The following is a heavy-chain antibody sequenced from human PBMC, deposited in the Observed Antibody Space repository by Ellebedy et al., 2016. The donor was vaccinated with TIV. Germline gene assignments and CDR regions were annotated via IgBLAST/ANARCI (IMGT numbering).Heavy chain of an antibody. V-gene: IGHV3-7*01. CDR3: ARRGSYGDYAVQINSWFDP. Sequence: PGGSLRLSCAASGFSFRSYWMSWVRQAPGKELEWVANIYQDGSDEYYVDSVKGRFTISRDNDNKALFLQMNSLRVEDTAVYYCARRGSYGDYAVQINSWFDPWGRGTLVTVSS. J-gene: IGHJ5*02. CDR1: GFSFRSYW. CDR2: IYQDGSDE. D-gene: IGHD4-17*01.